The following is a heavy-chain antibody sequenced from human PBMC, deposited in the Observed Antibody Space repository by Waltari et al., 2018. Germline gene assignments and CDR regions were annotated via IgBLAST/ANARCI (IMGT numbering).Heavy chain of an antibody. J-gene: IGHJ6*03. CDR2: VDPEDGET. CDR1: GYTFTDYY. D-gene: IGHD2-15*01. Sequence: EVQLVQSGAEVKKPGATVKIPCKVSGYTFTDYYLHWVQQAPGKGLEWMGLVDPEDGETIYAEKFQGRVTITADTSTDTAYMELSSLRSEDTAVYYCATGYCSGGSCEYYYYYYMDVWGKGTTVTVSS. V-gene: IGHV1-69-2*01. CDR3: ATGYCSGGSCEYYYYYYMDV.